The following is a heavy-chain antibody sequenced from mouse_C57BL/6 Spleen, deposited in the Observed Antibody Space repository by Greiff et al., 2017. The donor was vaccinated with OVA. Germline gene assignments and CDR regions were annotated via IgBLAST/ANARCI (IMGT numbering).Heavy chain of an antibody. CDR3: ARHEGGDYYGGYAMDY. Sequence: QVQLQQSGAELVKPGASVKLSCKASGYTFTEYTIHWVKQRSGQGLEWIGWIYPGSGSIKYNEKFKDKATLTADKSSSTVYMELSRLTSEDSAVYFCARHEGGDYYGGYAMDYWGQGTSVTVSS. D-gene: IGHD1-1*01. CDR1: GYTFTEYT. V-gene: IGHV1-62-2*01. CDR2: IYPGSGSI. J-gene: IGHJ4*01.